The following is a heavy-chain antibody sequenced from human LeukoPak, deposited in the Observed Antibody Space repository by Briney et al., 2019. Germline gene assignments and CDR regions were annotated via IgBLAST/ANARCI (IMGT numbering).Heavy chain of an antibody. CDR3: TTGPMVRGVIIGPYYYYGMDV. CDR2: IKSKTDGGTT. D-gene: IGHD3-10*01. J-gene: IGHJ6*02. Sequence: GGSLRLSCAASGFTFSSAWMSRVRQAPGKGLEWVGRIKSKTDGGTTDYAAPVKGRFTISRDDSKNTLYLQMNSLKTEDTAVYYCTTGPMVRGVIIGPYYYYGMDVWGQGTTVTVSS. V-gene: IGHV3-15*01. CDR1: GFTFSSAW.